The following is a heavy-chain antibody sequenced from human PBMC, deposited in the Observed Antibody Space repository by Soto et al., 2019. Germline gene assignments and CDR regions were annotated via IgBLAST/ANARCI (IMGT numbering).Heavy chain of an antibody. CDR3: AREIGARYCSGGSCHNPLYYYYGMDV. CDR2: ISYDGSNK. V-gene: IGHV3-30-3*01. D-gene: IGHD2-15*01. J-gene: IGHJ6*02. Sequence: QVQLVESGGGVVQPGRSLRLSCAASGFTFSSYAMHWVRQAPGKGLEWVAVISYDGSNKYYADSVKGRFTISRDNSKNTLYLQMNSLRAEDTAVYYCAREIGARYCSGGSCHNPLYYYYGMDVWGQGTTVTVSS. CDR1: GFTFSSYA.